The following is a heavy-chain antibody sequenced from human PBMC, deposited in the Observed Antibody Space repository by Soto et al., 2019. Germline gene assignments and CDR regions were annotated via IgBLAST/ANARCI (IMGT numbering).Heavy chain of an antibody. J-gene: IGHJ4*02. CDR3: ARDRTAASADY. CDR2: INSDGSST. CDR1: GFTFSRYW. Sequence: PGGSLRLSCAASGFTFSRYWMHWVRQAPGKGLVWVSRINSDGSSTTYADSVKGRFTISRDNAKNTLYLQMNSLRAEDTAVYYCARDRTAASADYWGQGALVTVSS. D-gene: IGHD2-2*01. V-gene: IGHV3-74*01.